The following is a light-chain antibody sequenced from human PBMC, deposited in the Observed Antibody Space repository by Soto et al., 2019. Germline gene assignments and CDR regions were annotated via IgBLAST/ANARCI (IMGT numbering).Light chain of an antibody. J-gene: IGKJ3*01. CDR3: QQLST. V-gene: IGKV1-9*01. CDR1: QGISSY. Sequence: IQLTQSPSSLSASVGDRVTITCRASQGISSYLAWYQQKPGKAPKLLIYAASTLQSGVPSRFSGSGSGTDFTLTISSLQPEFFATYYCQQLSTFGPGTKVDIK. CDR2: AAS.